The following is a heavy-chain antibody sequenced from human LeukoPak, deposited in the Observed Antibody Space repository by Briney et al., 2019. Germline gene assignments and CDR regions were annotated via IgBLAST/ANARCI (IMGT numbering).Heavy chain of an antibody. J-gene: IGHJ4*02. Sequence: ASVKVSCKTSGYTFASYGDTWMRQAPGQGLEWMGWISTYNGHTNYAQTLQGRVTMTTDTSTSTAYMELRSLRSDDTAVYYCARQVDSTMALPDYWGQGTLVTVSS. CDR3: ARQVDSTMALPDY. D-gene: IGHD3-10*01. V-gene: IGHV1-18*01. CDR2: ISTYNGHT. CDR1: GYTFASYG.